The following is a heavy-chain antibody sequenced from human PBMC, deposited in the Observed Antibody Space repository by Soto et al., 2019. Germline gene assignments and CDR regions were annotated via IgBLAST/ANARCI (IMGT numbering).Heavy chain of an antibody. D-gene: IGHD1-26*01. CDR1: GGTFNTYA. J-gene: IGHJ6*02. V-gene: IGHV1-69*01. Sequence: QVQLVQSGAEVKKPGSSAKVSCKASGGTFNTYAITWVRQAPGQGFEWMGGVIPLFNTPDYAQKFQGRLTITADESTSTVYLELSGLSSEDTAVYCYALASKWELLGYFYGMDVWGPGTTVTVSS. CDR3: ALASKWELLGYFYGMDV. CDR2: VIPLFNTP.